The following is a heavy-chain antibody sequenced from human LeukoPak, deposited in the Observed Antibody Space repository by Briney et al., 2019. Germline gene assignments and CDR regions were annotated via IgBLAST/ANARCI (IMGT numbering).Heavy chain of an antibody. D-gene: IGHD2-2*02. CDR1: GGSIISGDYY. V-gene: IGHV4-30-4*08. Sequence: PSETLSLTCIVSGGSIISGDYYWTWIRQPPGKGLEWIGYIHHNGDTYYNPSLRSRVSISVDTSKNQFSLKLTSVTAADTAVYYCARAGVVPAAINRAFDIWGQGSLVTVSS. CDR2: IHHNGDT. CDR3: ARAGVVPAAINRAFDI. J-gene: IGHJ3*02.